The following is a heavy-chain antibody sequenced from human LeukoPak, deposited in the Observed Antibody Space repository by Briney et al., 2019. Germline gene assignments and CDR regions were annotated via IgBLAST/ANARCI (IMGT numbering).Heavy chain of an antibody. V-gene: IGHV4-39*01. CDR3: ARQTGSGLFILP. CDR2: IYYSGNT. D-gene: IGHD3/OR15-3a*01. Sequence: PSETLSLTCTVSGVSISSSNSYWGWIRQPPGKGLEWIGSIYYSGNTYYNASLKSQVSISIDTSKNQFSLRLTSVTATDTAVYYCARQTGSGLFILPGGQGTLVTVSS. CDR1: GVSISSSNSY. J-gene: IGHJ4*02.